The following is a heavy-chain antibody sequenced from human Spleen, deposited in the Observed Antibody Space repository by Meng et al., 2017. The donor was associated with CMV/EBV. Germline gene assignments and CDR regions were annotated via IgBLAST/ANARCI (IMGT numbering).Heavy chain of an antibody. Sequence: SGYSFTDYYMYWVRQAPGQGLEWIGWINPSSGGTKYAQNFEDRVTMTRDTSISTAYMELSRLRSDDTAVYYCARRYCTNGVCYHWFDPWGQGTLVTVSS. V-gene: IGHV1-2*02. CDR3: ARRYCTNGVCYHWFDP. CDR2: INPSSGGT. J-gene: IGHJ5*02. D-gene: IGHD2-8*01. CDR1: GYSFTDYY.